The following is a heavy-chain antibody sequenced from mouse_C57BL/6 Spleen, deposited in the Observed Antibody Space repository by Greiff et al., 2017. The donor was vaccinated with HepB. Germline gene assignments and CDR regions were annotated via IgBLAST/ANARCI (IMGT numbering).Heavy chain of an antibody. J-gene: IGHJ4*01. Sequence: EVQLQESGPGMVKPSQSLSLTCTVTGYSITSGYDWHWIRHFPGNKLEWMGYISYSGSTNYNPSLKSRISITHDTSKNHFFLKLNSVTTEDTATYYCARGYYDYDEGTAMDYWGQGTSVTVSS. CDR3: ARGYYDYDEGTAMDY. CDR1: GYSITSGYD. V-gene: IGHV3-1*01. CDR2: ISYSGST. D-gene: IGHD2-4*01.